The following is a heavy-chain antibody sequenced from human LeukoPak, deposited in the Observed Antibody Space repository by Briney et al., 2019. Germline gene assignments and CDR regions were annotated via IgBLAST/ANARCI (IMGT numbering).Heavy chain of an antibody. CDR2: MSPNSGDT. J-gene: IGHJ4*02. CDR1: GYTFTSYD. D-gene: IGHD7-27*01. Sequence: SVQVSCKASGYTFTSYDINWVRQATGQRPEWMGWMSPNSGDTGYAQKFQDRVTMTRNTSISTAYMELSSLRSDDTAVYYCARGPPNWGYDYWGPGTLVTVSS. CDR3: ARGPPNWGYDY. V-gene: IGHV1-8*01.